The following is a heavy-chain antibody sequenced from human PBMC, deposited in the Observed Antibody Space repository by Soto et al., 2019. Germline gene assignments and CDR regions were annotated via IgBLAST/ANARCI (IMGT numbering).Heavy chain of an antibody. V-gene: IGHV1-3*01. J-gene: IGHJ5*02. CDR3: ASGWFDT. CDR1: GDTFTSYA. Sequence: XSVEASCNASGDTFTSYAMHWVRQAPGQRLECMGWINSCNGNTKYSQKFQVRVTITRDTSARTAYMELSSLRSEDTAVYYCASGWFDTWGQGTLVTVSS. CDR2: INSCNGNT.